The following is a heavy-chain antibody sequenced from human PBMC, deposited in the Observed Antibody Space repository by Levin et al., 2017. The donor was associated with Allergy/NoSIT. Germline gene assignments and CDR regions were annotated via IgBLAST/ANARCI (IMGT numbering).Heavy chain of an antibody. D-gene: IGHD2-21*01. V-gene: IGHV4-31*03. J-gene: IGHJ3*02. CDR1: GGSVSSGGYY. CDR3: AREHIVVAPEIDALEI. Sequence: ASETLSLTCTVSGGSVSSGGYYWSWIRQHPGKGLEWIGYIYYNGNTYYNPSLKSRVTILIDKSRNQFSLNLTSVTTADTAMYYCAREHIVVAPEIDALEIWGRGTMVTVSS. CDR2: IYYNGNT.